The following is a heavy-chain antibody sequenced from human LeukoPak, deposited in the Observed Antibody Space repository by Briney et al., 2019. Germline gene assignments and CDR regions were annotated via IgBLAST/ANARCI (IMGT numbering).Heavy chain of an antibody. D-gene: IGHD3-22*01. CDR1: GYTFTSYD. CDR2: ISRNTVNT. CDR3: VRGGSSSGYDF. J-gene: IGHJ4*02. Sequence: ASVTVSCKSSGYTFTSYDITWLRQAPGQGLEWMGWISRNTVNTNYAQKLQGRVTLTTDTSTSTAYMELRSLRSDDTAVYYCVRGGSSSGYDFWGQGTLVTVSS. V-gene: IGHV1-18*01.